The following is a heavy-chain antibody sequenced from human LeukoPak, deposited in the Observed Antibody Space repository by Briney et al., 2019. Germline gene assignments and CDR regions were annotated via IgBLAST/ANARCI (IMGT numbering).Heavy chain of an antibody. J-gene: IGHJ6*03. D-gene: IGHD1-26*01. CDR1: GVTFDSSD. Sequence: SVKVSCKASGVTFDSSDISWVRQAPGQGLEWMGGIIPIFGSAIYAQKFQGRVTVTADTSTSTAYMELTSLRSEDTAMYYCARDIGRPEGGYYYMDVWGKGTTVIVSS. CDR3: ARDIGRPEGGYYYMDV. CDR2: IIPIFGSA. V-gene: IGHV1-69*06.